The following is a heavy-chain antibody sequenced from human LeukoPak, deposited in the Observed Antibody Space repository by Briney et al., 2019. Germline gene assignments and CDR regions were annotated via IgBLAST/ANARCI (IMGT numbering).Heavy chain of an antibody. V-gene: IGHV3-21*01. D-gene: IGHD3-3*01. Sequence: GGSLRLSCAASGFTFSDYWMNWVRQAPGKGLEWVSSISSSSSYIYYADSVKGRFTISRDNAKNSLYLQMNSLRAEDTAVYYCARSAVYDLWSGYLYYFDYWGQGTLVTVSS. CDR2: ISSSSSYI. CDR3: ARSAVYDLWSGYLYYFDY. J-gene: IGHJ4*02. CDR1: GFTFSDYW.